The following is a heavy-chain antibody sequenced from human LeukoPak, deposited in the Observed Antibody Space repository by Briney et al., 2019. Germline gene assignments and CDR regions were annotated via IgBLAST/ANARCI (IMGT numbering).Heavy chain of an antibody. Sequence: SVKVSCKASGGTFSSYAISWVRQAPGQGLEWMGGIIPIFGTANYAQKFQGRVTITAEESTSTAYMELSSLRSEDTAVYYCAREEPYYGSGSYYINYYYGMDVWGQGTTVTVSS. CDR2: IIPIFGTA. CDR3: AREEPYYGSGSYYINYYYGMDV. CDR1: GGTFSSYA. D-gene: IGHD3-10*01. J-gene: IGHJ6*02. V-gene: IGHV1-69*13.